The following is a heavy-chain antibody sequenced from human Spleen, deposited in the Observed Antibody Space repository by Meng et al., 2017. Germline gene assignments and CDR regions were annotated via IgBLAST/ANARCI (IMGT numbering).Heavy chain of an antibody. CDR2: MFYSGRT. J-gene: IGHJ4*02. CDR3: ARGGRGSGWYGVGFDY. D-gene: IGHD6-19*01. CDR1: GGSITSTNYF. Sequence: SETLSLTCSVSGGSITSTNYFWGWIRQPPGKDLEWIGSMFYSGRTYYNPSLKSRVTISMDTSMKQFSLALSSVTAADSAVYYCARGGRGSGWYGVGFDYWGQGTLVTVSS. V-gene: IGHV4-39*07.